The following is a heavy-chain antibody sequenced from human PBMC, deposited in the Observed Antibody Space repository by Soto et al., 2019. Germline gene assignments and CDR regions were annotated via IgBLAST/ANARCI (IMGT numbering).Heavy chain of an antibody. V-gene: IGHV4-39*01. Sequence: PSETLSLTCTVSGGSISSSSYYWGWIRQPPGKGLEWIGGIYYSGSTYYNPSLKSRVTISVDTSKNQFPLKLSSVTAADTAVYYCAILAAAGRHYYYYGMDVWGQGTTVTVSS. CDR1: GGSISSSSYY. CDR3: AILAAAGRHYYYYGMDV. D-gene: IGHD6-13*01. J-gene: IGHJ6*02. CDR2: IYYSGST.